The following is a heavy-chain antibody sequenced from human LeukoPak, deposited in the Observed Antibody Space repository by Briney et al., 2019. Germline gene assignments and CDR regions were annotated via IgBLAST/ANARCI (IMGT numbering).Heavy chain of an antibody. CDR3: AKDLYSYGYYFDY. D-gene: IGHD5-18*01. J-gene: IGHJ4*02. Sequence: GGSLRLSCGASGFTFSGYGMHWVRQAPGKGLDWVTFIRNDGSNKYYADSVKGRFTISRDNSKNTLYLQMSSLRAEDTAVYYCAKDLYSYGYYFDYWGQGTVVTVSS. CDR1: GFTFSGYG. V-gene: IGHV3-30*02. CDR2: IRNDGSNK.